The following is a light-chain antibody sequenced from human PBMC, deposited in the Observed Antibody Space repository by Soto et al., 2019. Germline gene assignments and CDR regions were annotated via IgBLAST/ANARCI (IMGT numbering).Light chain of an antibody. V-gene: IGKV3-20*01. J-gene: IGKJ4*01. CDR3: QQYGSSLT. CDR2: GAS. CDR1: QSVSSN. Sequence: EMVMTQSPATLSVSPGERATLSCRASQSVSSNLAWYQQKPGQAPRLLIYGASGRATGIPARFSGSGSETDFTLTISRLEPEDFAVYYCQQYGSSLTFGGGTKVDIK.